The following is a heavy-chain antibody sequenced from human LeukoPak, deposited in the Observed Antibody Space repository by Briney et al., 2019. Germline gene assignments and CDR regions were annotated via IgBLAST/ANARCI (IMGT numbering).Heavy chain of an antibody. Sequence: ASVKVSCKVSGYTFTELSMHWVRQAPGKGLEWMGGFDPEDGETIYAQKFQGRVTMTEDTSTDTAYMELSSLRSEDTAVYYCATGPPPNNWSGPEFYPDYWGQGTLVTVSS. CDR1: GYTFTELS. V-gene: IGHV1-24*01. D-gene: IGHD1-20*01. J-gene: IGHJ4*02. CDR3: ATGPPPNNWSGPEFYPDY. CDR2: FDPEDGET.